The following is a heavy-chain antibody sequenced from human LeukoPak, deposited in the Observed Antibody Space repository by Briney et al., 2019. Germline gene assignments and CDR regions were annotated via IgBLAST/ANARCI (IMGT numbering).Heavy chain of an antibody. CDR1: GFTFSSYA. J-gene: IGHJ4*02. Sequence: GGSLRLSCAASGFTFSSYAMHWVRQAPGKGLEWVAVISYEGNNKYYADSVKGRFTISRDNSKNTLYLQMNSLSVEDTAVYYCARVGYYASGPFSYFDYWGQGTLVTVSS. CDR3: ARVGYYASGPFSYFDY. D-gene: IGHD3-10*01. CDR2: ISYEGNNK. V-gene: IGHV3-30-3*01.